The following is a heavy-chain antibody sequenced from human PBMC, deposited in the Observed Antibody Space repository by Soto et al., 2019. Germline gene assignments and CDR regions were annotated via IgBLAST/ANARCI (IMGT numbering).Heavy chain of an antibody. CDR2: IHAGNGNT. J-gene: IGHJ4*02. Sequence: GASVKVSCKASGYTFSSYAIHWVRQAPGQGLEWMGWIHAGNGNTKYSQGFQGRVTISRDTSATTAYLGLNSLRSEDTALYYCARGVAFLDYWGQGTLVSASS. CDR3: ARGVAFLDY. V-gene: IGHV1-3*01. D-gene: IGHD2-15*01. CDR1: GYTFSSYA.